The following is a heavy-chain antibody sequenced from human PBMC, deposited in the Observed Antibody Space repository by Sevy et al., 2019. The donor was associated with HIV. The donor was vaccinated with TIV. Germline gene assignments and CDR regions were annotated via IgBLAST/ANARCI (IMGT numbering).Heavy chain of an antibody. V-gene: IGHV1-69*06. Sequence: ASVKVSCKASGGTFSSYAISWVRQAPGQGLEWMGGIIPIFGTTNYAQKFQGRVTIPADKSTSTAYMELSSLRSEDTAVYYCATLGGYSSGSAYYYYYYMDVWGKGTTVTVSS. CDR1: GGTFSSYA. D-gene: IGHD5-18*01. CDR3: ATLGGYSSGSAYYYYYYMDV. CDR2: IIPIFGTT. J-gene: IGHJ6*03.